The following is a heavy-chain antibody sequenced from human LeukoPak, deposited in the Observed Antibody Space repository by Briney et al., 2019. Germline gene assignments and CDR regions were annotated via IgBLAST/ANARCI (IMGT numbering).Heavy chain of an antibody. J-gene: IGHJ4*02. CDR3: ARTTTSFDD. Sequence: PSETLSLTCTVSGGSISGYYWNWIRQPPGKGLEWIGYMYYTGSTYYNPSLKSRVTISADTSKNQFSLRLNSVTAADTAIYYCARTTTSFDDWGRGTLVIVSS. CDR1: GGSISGYY. V-gene: IGHV4-59*03. CDR2: MYYTGST. D-gene: IGHD1-1*01.